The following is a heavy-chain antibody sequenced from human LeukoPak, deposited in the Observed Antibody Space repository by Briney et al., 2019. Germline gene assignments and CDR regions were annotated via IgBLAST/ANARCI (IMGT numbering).Heavy chain of an antibody. CDR1: GGSISSSSYY. CDR3: ARQRRRDDYNTPFTDFDY. CDR2: IYYSGYT. D-gene: IGHD5-24*01. V-gene: IGHV4-39*01. Sequence: SETLSLTCTVSGGSISSSSYYWGWIRQPPGKGLEWIGSIYYSGYTYYNPSLKSRVTISVDTSKNQFSLKLSSVTAADTAVYYRARQRRRDDYNTPFTDFDYWGQGTLVTVSS. J-gene: IGHJ4*02.